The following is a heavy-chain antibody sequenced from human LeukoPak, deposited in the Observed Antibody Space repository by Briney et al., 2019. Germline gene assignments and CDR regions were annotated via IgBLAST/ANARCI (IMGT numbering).Heavy chain of an antibody. J-gene: IGHJ5*02. Sequence: ASVKVSCKTSGYTFSVYDINWLRQVAGQGLEWMGWMNSNNGNTGYALKFQHRVTMTMNTSIDTAYMELNSLTSEDTAVYYCARRISALGTGFLFDPWGQGTQVTVSS. D-gene: IGHD6-13*01. V-gene: IGHV1-8*01. CDR3: ARRISALGTGFLFDP. CDR1: GYTFSVYD. CDR2: MNSNNGNT.